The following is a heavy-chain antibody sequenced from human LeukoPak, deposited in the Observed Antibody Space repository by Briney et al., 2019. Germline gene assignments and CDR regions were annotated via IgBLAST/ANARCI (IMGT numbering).Heavy chain of an antibody. CDR1: GFTFSSYS. J-gene: IGHJ6*02. D-gene: IGHD6-13*01. Sequence: GGSLRLSCAASGFTFSSYSMNWVRQAPGKGLEWVSYISSSSSTIYYADSVKGRFTISRDNAKNSLYLQMDSLRAEDTAVYYCARALAAAGTIYYYYYGMDVWGQGTTVTVSS. CDR2: ISSSSSTI. V-gene: IGHV3-48*04. CDR3: ARALAAAGTIYYYYYGMDV.